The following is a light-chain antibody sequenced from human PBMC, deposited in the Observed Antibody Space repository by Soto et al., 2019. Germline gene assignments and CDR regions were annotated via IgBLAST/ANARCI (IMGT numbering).Light chain of an antibody. V-gene: IGLV2-14*03. CDR1: SSDVGGYNF. CDR2: EVT. CDR3: AAWDDSLSGV. J-gene: IGLJ3*02. Sequence: QSALTQTASVSGSPGQSITISCTGTSSDVGGYNFVSWYQQHPGKAPKLIIHEVTNRPSGVSTRFSGSKSGNTASLTISGLRSEDEADYYCAAWDDSLSGVFGGGTKLTVL.